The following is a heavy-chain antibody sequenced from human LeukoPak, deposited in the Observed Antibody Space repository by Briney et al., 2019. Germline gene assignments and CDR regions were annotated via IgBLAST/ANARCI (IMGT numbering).Heavy chain of an antibody. CDR1: GFTFSDFY. V-gene: IGHV3-11*01. CDR2: ITSAGRAI. J-gene: IGHJ4*02. Sequence: GGSLRLSCAASGFTFSDFYMSWIRQPPGKGLEWVSYITSAGRAIYYADSVQGRFTISRDNVRNSLYLQMNGLRAEDTAVYYCASDIVATSGDFWGQGTLVTVSS. D-gene: IGHD5-12*01. CDR3: ASDIVATSGDF.